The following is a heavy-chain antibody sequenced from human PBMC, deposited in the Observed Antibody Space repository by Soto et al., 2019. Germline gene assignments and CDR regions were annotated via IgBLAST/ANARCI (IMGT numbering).Heavy chain of an antibody. CDR3: ARSTLGLRYFVGPFDY. CDR2: IYYSGST. D-gene: IGHD3-9*01. Sequence: NPSETLSLTCTVSGGSISSYYWSWIRQPPGKGLEWIGYIYYSGSTNYNPSLKSRVTISVDTSKNQFSLKLSSVTAADTAVYYCARSTLGLRYFVGPFDYWGQGTLVTVSS. V-gene: IGHV4-59*01. CDR1: GGSISSYY. J-gene: IGHJ4*02.